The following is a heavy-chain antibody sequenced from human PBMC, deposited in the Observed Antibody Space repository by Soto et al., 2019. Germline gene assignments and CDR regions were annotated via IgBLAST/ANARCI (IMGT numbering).Heavy chain of an antibody. CDR1: GFTFSSYA. CDR2: ISYDGSNK. CDR3: ARPLWRDDYNWGYFDL. Sequence: QVQLVESGGGVVQPGRSLRLSCAASGFTFSSYAMHWVRQVPGKGLEWVAVISYDGSNKYYADSVKGRFTISRDNSKNTMYLQMSSLRAEDTVVYYCARPLWRDDYNWGYFDLWGRGTLVTVSS. J-gene: IGHJ2*01. V-gene: IGHV3-30-3*01. D-gene: IGHD4-4*01.